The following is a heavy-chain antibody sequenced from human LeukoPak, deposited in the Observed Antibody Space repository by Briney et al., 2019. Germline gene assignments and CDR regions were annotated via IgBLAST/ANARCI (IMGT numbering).Heavy chain of an antibody. CDR1: GFTFSSYG. CDR2: ISGSGDST. Sequence: GGSLRLSCAASGFTFSSYGMTWVRQAPGKGLEWVSAISGSGDSTYYADSVKGRFTISRDNSRNTLYLQMNSLRAGDTAVYYYAKSFRSTSLDYWGQGTLVTVSS. J-gene: IGHJ4*02. CDR3: AKSFRSTSLDY. D-gene: IGHD2-2*01. V-gene: IGHV3-23*01.